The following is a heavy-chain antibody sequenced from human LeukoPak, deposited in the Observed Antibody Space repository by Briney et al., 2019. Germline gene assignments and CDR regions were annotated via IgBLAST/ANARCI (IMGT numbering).Heavy chain of an antibody. Sequence: GASVKVSCKASGYTFTGYYMHWVRQAPGQGLEWMGWINPNSGGTNYAQKFQDRVTMTRDTSISTAYMELSRLRSDDTAVYYCARGRTYCSGGSCYLGWGQGTLVTVSS. CDR1: GYTFTGYY. V-gene: IGHV1-2*02. CDR3: ARGRTYCSGGSCYLG. CDR2: INPNSGGT. D-gene: IGHD2-15*01. J-gene: IGHJ4*02.